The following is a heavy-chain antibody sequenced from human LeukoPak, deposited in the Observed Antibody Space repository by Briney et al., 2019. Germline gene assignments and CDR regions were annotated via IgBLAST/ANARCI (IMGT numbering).Heavy chain of an antibody. CDR3: AKGRSMTTVTTYFDY. CDR2: ISGSGGST. D-gene: IGHD4-17*01. Sequence: GGSLRLSCAASGFTFSSYAMSWVRQAPGKGLEWVSAISGSGGSTYYADSVMGRFTISRDNSKNTLYLQMNSLRAEDTAVYYCAKGRSMTTVTTYFDYWGQGTLVTVSS. V-gene: IGHV3-23*01. J-gene: IGHJ4*02. CDR1: GFTFSSYA.